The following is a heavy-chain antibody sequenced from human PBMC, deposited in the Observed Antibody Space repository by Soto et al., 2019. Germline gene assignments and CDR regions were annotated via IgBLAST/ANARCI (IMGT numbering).Heavy chain of an antibody. Sequence: SLRLSCAASGFAFRSYGMHWGRQTPGKGLEWVAVLGFDGGGLYYADSVKGRFTISRDNSKNTLDLQMDSLRVEDTALYYCAREPVGPDYAMDVWGQGTMVTVSS. D-gene: IGHD1-26*01. CDR3: AREPVGPDYAMDV. V-gene: IGHV3-33*01. CDR2: LGFDGGGL. J-gene: IGHJ6*02. CDR1: GFAFRSYG.